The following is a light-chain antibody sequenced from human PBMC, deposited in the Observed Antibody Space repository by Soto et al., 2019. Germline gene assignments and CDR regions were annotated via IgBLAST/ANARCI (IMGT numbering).Light chain of an antibody. V-gene: IGLV1-44*01. CDR3: AAWDDSLNGVI. Sequence: QSVLTQPPSASGTPGQGVIISCSGSSSNIGINPVNWYQQLPGTAPKLLIYTNNQRPSGVPDRFSGSKSGTSASLAISGFHSEDEGDYYCAAWDDSLNGVIFGGGTKLTVL. CDR1: SSNIGINP. J-gene: IGLJ2*01. CDR2: TNN.